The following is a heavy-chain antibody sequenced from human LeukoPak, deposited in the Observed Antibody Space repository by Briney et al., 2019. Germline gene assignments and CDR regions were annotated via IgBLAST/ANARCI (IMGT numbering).Heavy chain of an antibody. CDR1: GYTFTSYG. V-gene: IGHV1-18*01. CDR3: ARDLGAYYDILTGFGAFDI. CDR2: ISAYNGNT. D-gene: IGHD3-9*01. J-gene: IGHJ3*02. Sequence: ASVKVSCKASGYTFTSYGISWVRQAPGQGLEWMGWISAYNGNTNYAQKLQGRVTMTTDTSTSTAYMELRSLRSDDTAVYYCARDLGAYYDILTGFGAFDIWGQGTMVTVSS.